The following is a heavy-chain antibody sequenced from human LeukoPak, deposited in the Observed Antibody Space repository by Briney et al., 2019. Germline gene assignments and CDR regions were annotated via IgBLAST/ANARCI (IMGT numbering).Heavy chain of an antibody. D-gene: IGHD6-19*01. V-gene: IGHV4-59*08. Sequence: SETLSLTCTVSGGSISSYYWSWIRQPPGKGLEWIGYIYYSGSTNYNPSLKSRVTISVDTSKNQFSLKLSSVTAADTAMYYCARRRCSSGSDYWGQGTLVTVSS. CDR3: ARRRCSSGSDY. CDR1: GGSISSYY. J-gene: IGHJ4*02. CDR2: IYYSGST.